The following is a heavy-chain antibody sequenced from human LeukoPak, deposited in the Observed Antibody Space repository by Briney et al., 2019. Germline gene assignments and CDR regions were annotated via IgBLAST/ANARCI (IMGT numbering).Heavy chain of an antibody. CDR2: INHSGST. V-gene: IGHV4-34*01. Sequence: PSETLSLTCAVYGGSFSGYYWSWIRQPPGKGLEWIGEINHSGSTNYNPSLKSRVTISVDTSKNQFSLKLSSVTAADTAVYYCARGPNSSGWDRAFDIWGQGTMVTVSS. J-gene: IGHJ3*02. CDR1: GGSFSGYY. CDR3: ARGPNSSGWDRAFDI. D-gene: IGHD6-19*01.